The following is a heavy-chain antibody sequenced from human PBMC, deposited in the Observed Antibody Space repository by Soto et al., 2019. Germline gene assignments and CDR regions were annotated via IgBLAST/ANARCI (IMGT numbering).Heavy chain of an antibody. V-gene: IGHV4-59*06. CDR2: IYYSGST. CDR3: ARVFSDSSSFFDP. Sequence: TSETLSLTCTVSGGSISSYYLSWIRQHPGKGLEWIGYIYYSGSTYYNPSLKSRVTISVDTSKNQFSLKLSSVTAADTAVYYCARVFSDSSSFFDPWGQGTLVTVSS. CDR1: GGSISSYY. J-gene: IGHJ5*02. D-gene: IGHD6-13*01.